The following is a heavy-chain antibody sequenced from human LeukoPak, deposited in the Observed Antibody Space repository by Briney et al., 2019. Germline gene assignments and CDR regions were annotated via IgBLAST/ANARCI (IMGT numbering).Heavy chain of an antibody. J-gene: IGHJ4*02. CDR3: ARRRVSGPGDY. CDR2: ISSSSSYI. D-gene: IGHD3-10*01. CDR1: VFTFSSYS. V-gene: IGHV3-21*01. Sequence: GGCLRLSCAASVFTFSSYSMNWVRQAPGKGREWVSSISSSSSYIYYADSVKGRFTISRDNAKNSLYLQMNSLRAEDTAVYYCARRRVSGPGDYWGQGTLVTVSS.